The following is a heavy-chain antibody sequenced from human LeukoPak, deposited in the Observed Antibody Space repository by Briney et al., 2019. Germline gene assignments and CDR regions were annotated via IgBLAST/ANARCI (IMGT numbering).Heavy chain of an antibody. Sequence: GGSLRLSCATSGFTFSSYWMSWVRQAPGKGLEWVANIKQDGSEKYYVDSVKGRFTISRDNAKNSLYLQMNSLRAGDTAVYYCAKVLDGTGYWNYYFDSWGQGTLVTVSS. J-gene: IGHJ4*02. CDR3: AKVLDGTGYWNYYFDS. CDR2: IKQDGSEK. CDR1: GFTFSSYW. D-gene: IGHD3-22*01. V-gene: IGHV3-7*03.